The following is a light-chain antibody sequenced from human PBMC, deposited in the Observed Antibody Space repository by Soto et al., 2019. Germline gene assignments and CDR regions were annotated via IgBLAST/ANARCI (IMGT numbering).Light chain of an antibody. CDR2: QAS. CDR1: QSTSSY. J-gene: IGKJ1*01. CDR3: QQYSSHST. Sequence: DIQMTQSPSTLSASVGDNVTITFRASQSTSSYLAWYQQKPGKAPKLLIYQASSLENGVPSRFSGSGSGTEFSLTISSLQPDDFATYYCQQYSSHSTFGQGTKVDIK. V-gene: IGKV1-5*03.